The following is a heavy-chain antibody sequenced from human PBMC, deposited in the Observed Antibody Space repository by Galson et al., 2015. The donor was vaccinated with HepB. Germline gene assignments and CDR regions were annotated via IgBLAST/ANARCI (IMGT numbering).Heavy chain of an antibody. V-gene: IGHV3-30*18. D-gene: IGHD6-13*01. CDR3: AKRAPRKFTAGLRGYYFDY. CDR1: GFTFSDYG. J-gene: IGHJ4*02. Sequence: SLRLSCAASGFTFSDYGMHWVRQAPGKGLEWVTIISYDGSYKYYADSVKGRFTISRDNSKNTLYLHMNSLRAEDTAVYYCAKRAPRKFTAGLRGYYFDYWGQGTLVTVSS. CDR2: ISYDGSYK.